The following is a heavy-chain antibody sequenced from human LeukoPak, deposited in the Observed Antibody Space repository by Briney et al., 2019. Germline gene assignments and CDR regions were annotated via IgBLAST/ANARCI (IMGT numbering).Heavy chain of an antibody. Sequence: ASVKVSCKVSGYTLTELSMHWVRQAPGKGLEWMGGFDPEDGETIYAQKFQGRVTMTEDTSTDTAYMELSSLRSEDTAVYYCATANGHGATTNADYFDYWGQGTLDTVSS. J-gene: IGHJ4*02. D-gene: IGHD1-26*01. CDR2: FDPEDGET. CDR1: GYTLTELS. CDR3: ATANGHGATTNADYFDY. V-gene: IGHV1-24*01.